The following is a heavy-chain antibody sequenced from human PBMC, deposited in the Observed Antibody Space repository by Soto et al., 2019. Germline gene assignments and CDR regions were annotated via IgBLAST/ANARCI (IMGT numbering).Heavy chain of an antibody. CDR1: GGSISSGGYY. J-gene: IGHJ6*02. CDR2: IYYSGST. CDR3: AREGAWDTAMVNGMDV. D-gene: IGHD5-18*01. Sequence: PSETLSLTCTVSGGSISSGGYYWGWIRQPPGKGLEWIGSIYYSGSTYYNPSLKSRVTISVDTSKNQFSLKLSSVTAADTAVYYCAREGAWDTAMVNGMDVWGQGTTVTVSS. V-gene: IGHV4-39*02.